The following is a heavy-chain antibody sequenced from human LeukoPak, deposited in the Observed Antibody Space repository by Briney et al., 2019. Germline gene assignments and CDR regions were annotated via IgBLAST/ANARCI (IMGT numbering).Heavy chain of an antibody. Sequence: SETLSLTCNVSSGSLRENYWSWIRQSPGEGLEWIAEINHSGSTNYNPSLKSRVTISADTSKNQFSLRLSSVTAADTAVYYCARLQFLSGGYYAFDSWGQGSQVSVSS. V-gene: IGHV4-34*01. J-gene: IGHJ4*02. D-gene: IGHD3-3*01. CDR1: SGSLRENY. CDR3: ARLQFLSGGYYAFDS. CDR2: INHSGST.